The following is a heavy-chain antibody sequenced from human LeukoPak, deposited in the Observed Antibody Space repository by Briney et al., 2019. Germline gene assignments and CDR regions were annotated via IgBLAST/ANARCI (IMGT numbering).Heavy chain of an antibody. J-gene: IGHJ5*02. CDR1: GGSISSSSYY. CDR3: ARFHTAMLNWFDP. CDR2: IYYSGST. Sequence: PSETLSLTCTVPGGSISSSSYYWGWIRQPPGKGLEWIGSIYYSGSTYYNPSLKSRVTISVDTSKNQFSLKLSSVTAADTAVYYCARFHTAMLNWFDPWGQGTLVTVSS. V-gene: IGHV4-39*01. D-gene: IGHD5-18*01.